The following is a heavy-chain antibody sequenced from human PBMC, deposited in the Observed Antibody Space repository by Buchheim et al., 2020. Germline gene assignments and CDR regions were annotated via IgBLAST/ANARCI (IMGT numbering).Heavy chain of an antibody. CDR1: GYTFTGYY. V-gene: IGHV1-2*02. D-gene: IGHD6-13*01. CDR2: INPNSGGT. J-gene: IGHJ6*02. Sequence: QVQLVQSGAEVKKPGASVKVSCKASGYTFTGYYMHWVRQAPGQGLEWMGWINPNSGGTNYAQTFQGRVTMTRTTSISTAYMELSSLRSEDTAVYYCQLGQDYGMDVWGQGTT. CDR3: QLGQDYGMDV.